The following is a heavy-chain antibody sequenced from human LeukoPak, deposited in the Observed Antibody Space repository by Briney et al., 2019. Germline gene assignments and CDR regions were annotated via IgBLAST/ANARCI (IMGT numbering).Heavy chain of an antibody. V-gene: IGHV4-39*02. J-gene: IGHJ4*02. CDR3: AKEEAIFGVVIDPLDY. CDR2: IYYSGST. CDR1: GGSISSSSYY. D-gene: IGHD3-3*01. Sequence: SETLSLTCTVSGGSISSSSYYWGWIRQPPGRGLEWVGSIYYSGSTYYNPSRKGRVTISLDTSKNHFGLELGSVAPAGTAGYYCAKEEAIFGVVIDPLDYWGQGTLVTVSS.